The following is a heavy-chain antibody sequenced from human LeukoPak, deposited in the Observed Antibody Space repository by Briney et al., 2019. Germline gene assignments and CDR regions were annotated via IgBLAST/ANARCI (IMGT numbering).Heavy chain of an antibody. V-gene: IGHV1-2*02. D-gene: IGHD3-10*01. CDR2: IDPKSGVT. CDR3: ATNYYVSGSPLYYYYYMDV. CDR1: GYTFTAYY. J-gene: IGHJ6*03. Sequence: ASVKVSCKASGYTFTAYYMHWVRQAPGQGLEWMRWIDPKSGVTNYSQRFQGRVTMTRDTSISTAYMELSSLRSDDTAVYYCATNYYVSGSPLYYYYYMDVWGKGTTVTVSS.